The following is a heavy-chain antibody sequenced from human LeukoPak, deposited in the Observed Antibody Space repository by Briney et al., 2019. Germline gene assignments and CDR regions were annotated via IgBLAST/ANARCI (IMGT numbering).Heavy chain of an antibody. Sequence: ASVKVSCKASRYTFTSYYMHWVRQAPGQGLEWMGIINPSGGSTSYAQKFQGRVTMTRDMSTSTVYMELSSLRSEDTAVYYCARDNPPRGWYGGGYYFDYWGQGTLVTVSS. J-gene: IGHJ4*02. V-gene: IGHV1-46*01. CDR3: ARDNPPRGWYGGGYYFDY. CDR2: INPSGGST. D-gene: IGHD6-19*01. CDR1: RYTFTSYY.